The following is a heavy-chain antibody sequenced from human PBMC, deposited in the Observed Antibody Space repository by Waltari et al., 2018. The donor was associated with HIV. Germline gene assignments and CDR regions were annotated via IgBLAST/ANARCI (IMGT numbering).Heavy chain of an antibody. CDR3: VRALGDY. CDR1: GFIFSNFG. D-gene: IGHD7-27*01. Sequence: QVQLVESGGGVVQPGKSLRLSCAASGFIFSNFGMHWVRQAPGKGLEWVALISNDGSKKYYADSVKGRFTISRANSKNTLYLQMNSLRPDDTAVYYCVRALGDYWGQGTLVTISS. CDR2: ISNDGSKK. J-gene: IGHJ4*02. V-gene: IGHV3-30-3*01.